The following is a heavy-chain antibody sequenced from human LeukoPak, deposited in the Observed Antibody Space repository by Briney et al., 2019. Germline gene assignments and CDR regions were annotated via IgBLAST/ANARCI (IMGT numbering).Heavy chain of an antibody. J-gene: IGHJ4*02. Sequence: GGSLRLSCAASGFTFSSYAMSWVRQAPGTGLEWVSAISGSGGSTYYADSVKGRFTISRDNSKNTLYLQMNSLRAEDTAVYYCAKNYYGSGSTLDYWGQGTLVTVSS. CDR2: ISGSGGST. V-gene: IGHV3-23*01. CDR3: AKNYYGSGSTLDY. CDR1: GFTFSSYA. D-gene: IGHD3-10*01.